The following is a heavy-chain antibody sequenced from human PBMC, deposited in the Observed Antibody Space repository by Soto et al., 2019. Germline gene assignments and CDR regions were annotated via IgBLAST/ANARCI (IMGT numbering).Heavy chain of an antibody. CDR1: GYTFTSYG. J-gene: IGHJ6*02. D-gene: IGHD2-2*02. CDR3: ARVTDCSSTSCYTYYGMDV. V-gene: IGHV1-3*01. CDR2: INPGNGNT. Sequence: GASVKVSCKASGYTFTSYGMNWVRQAPGRGLEWMGWINPGNGNTKYSQKFQGRVTITRDTSASTAYMELSSLRSEDTALYYCARVTDCSSTSCYTYYGMDVWGQGTTVTVSS.